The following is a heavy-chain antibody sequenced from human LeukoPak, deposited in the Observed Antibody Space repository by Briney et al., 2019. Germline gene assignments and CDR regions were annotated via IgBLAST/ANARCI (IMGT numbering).Heavy chain of an antibody. CDR1: GFTVSSTY. D-gene: IGHD4-23*01. CDR2: IYTGGST. J-gene: IGHJ4*02. Sequence: GGSLRLSCAASGFTVSSTYMSCVRQAPGKGLEWVSVIYTGGSTYYADSVKGRFTISRDNSKNTLYLQMNSLRAEDTAVYYCARDNYGGNLDYWGRGTLVTVSS. CDR3: ARDNYGGNLDY. V-gene: IGHV3-53*01.